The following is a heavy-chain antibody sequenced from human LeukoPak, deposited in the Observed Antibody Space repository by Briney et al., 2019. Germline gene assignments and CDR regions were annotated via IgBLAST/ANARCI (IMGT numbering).Heavy chain of an antibody. CDR1: EFTFSTFW. J-gene: IGHJ5*02. V-gene: IGHV3-74*01. D-gene: IGHD1-26*01. CDR2: IKSDGSST. Sequence: GGSLRLSCVASEFTFSTFWMHWVRQAPGKGLVWVSRIKSDGSSTIYADSVKGRFTISRDNAKNTLYLQMNSLRAEDTAVYYCAKESGPWGQGTLVTVSS. CDR3: AKESGP.